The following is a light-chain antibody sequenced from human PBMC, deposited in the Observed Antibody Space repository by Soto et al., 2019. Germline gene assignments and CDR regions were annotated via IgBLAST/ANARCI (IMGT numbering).Light chain of an antibody. CDR2: DAS. J-gene: IGKJ5*01. CDR1: QSVSSY. Sequence: EVVLTQYPATLSLSPGERATLSCRASQSVSSYLAWYQQKPGQAPRLLIYDASNRATGIPARFSGSGSGTDFTLTISSLEPEDFAVYYCQQRSNWAITFGQGTRLENK. CDR3: QQRSNWAIT. V-gene: IGKV3-11*01.